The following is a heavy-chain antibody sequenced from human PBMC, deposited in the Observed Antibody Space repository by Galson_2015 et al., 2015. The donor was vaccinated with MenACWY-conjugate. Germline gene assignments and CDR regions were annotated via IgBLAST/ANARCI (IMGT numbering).Heavy chain of an antibody. V-gene: IGHV1-3*01. CDR2: T. J-gene: IGHJ5*02. D-gene: IGHD3-3*01. CDR3: ARGEITIFGVLIIGWFDP. Sequence: TKYSQKFQGRVTITKDTSASTAYMELSSLRSEDTAVYYCARGEITIFGVLIIGWFDPWGQGTLVTVSS.